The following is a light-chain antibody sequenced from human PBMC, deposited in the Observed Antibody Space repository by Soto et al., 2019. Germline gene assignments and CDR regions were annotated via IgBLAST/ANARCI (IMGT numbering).Light chain of an antibody. CDR2: DAS. CDR3: HQRTDRPPWT. V-gene: IGKV3-11*01. CDR1: QSIGLA. Sequence: EIVLTQSPATLSLSPGERATLSCRASQSIGLAIAWYQHKPGQAPRLLIFDASQRATGIPARFRGSGSGTDFTLSISMLEPEDFAVYYCHQRTDRPPWTFGQGTKVESK. J-gene: IGKJ1*01.